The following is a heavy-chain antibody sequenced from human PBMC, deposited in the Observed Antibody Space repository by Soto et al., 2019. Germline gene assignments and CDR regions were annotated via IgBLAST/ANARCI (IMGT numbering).Heavy chain of an antibody. Sequence: SVKVSCKASGGTFSSYAISWVRQAPGQGLEWMGGIIPIFGTANYAQKFQGRVTITADDSTSTAYMELSSLRSEDTAVYYCARDGTTVTDYYYYGMDVWGQGTTVTVSS. J-gene: IGHJ6*02. D-gene: IGHD4-4*01. CDR3: ARDGTTVTDYYYYGMDV. CDR1: GGTFSSYA. CDR2: IIPIFGTA. V-gene: IGHV1-69*13.